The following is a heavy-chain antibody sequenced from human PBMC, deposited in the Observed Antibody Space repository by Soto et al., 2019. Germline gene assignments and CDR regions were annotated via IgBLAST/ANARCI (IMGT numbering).Heavy chain of an antibody. Sequence: ESGGGVVQPGRSLRISCVVSGFTFSNYGMHWVRQAPGKGLEWVATISYDGSYTYYGDSVKGRFTISRDNSRNTQFLQTNSLRVEETAVYYCARGENRFDYWGQGTLVTVSS. J-gene: IGHJ4*02. CDR1: GFTFSNYG. CDR3: ARGENRFDY. CDR2: ISYDGSYT. V-gene: IGHV3-30*03.